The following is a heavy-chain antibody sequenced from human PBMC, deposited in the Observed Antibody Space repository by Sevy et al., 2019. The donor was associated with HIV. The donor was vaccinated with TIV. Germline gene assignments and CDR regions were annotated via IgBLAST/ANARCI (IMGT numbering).Heavy chain of an antibody. Sequence: ASVNVSCKASGYTFTGYYMHWVRQAPGQGLEWMGWINPNSGGTNYAQKFQGRVTMTRDTSISTAYMELSRLRSDDTAVYYCARNFAIRGSYYVCDAFDIWGQGTMVTVSS. CDR3: ARNFAIRGSYYVCDAFDI. D-gene: IGHD1-26*01. CDR2: INPNSGGT. J-gene: IGHJ3*02. V-gene: IGHV1-2*02. CDR1: GYTFTGYY.